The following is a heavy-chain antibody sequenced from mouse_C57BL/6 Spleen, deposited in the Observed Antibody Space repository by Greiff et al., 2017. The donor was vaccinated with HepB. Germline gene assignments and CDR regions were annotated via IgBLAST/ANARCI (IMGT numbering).Heavy chain of an antibody. D-gene: IGHD2-5*01. CDR2: IDPSDSYT. J-gene: IGHJ3*01. Sequence: VQLQQSGAELVMPGASVKLSCKASGYTFTSYWMHWVKQRPGQGLEWIGEIDPSDSYTNYNQKFKGKSTLTVDKSSSTAYMQLSSLTSEDSAVYYCALYYSNFAWFAYWGQGTLVTVSA. CDR3: ALYYSNFAWFAY. CDR1: GYTFTSYW. V-gene: IGHV1-69*01.